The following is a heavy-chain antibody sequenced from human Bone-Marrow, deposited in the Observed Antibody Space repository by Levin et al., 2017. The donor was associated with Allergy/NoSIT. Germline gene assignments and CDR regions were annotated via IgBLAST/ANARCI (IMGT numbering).Heavy chain of an antibody. Sequence: PGGSLRLSCAGSGFIFADHAIHWLHQAPGKGLEWLAVISSNGHGTNYEDSVKGRFRISRDNSKNTLYLLIDSLRADDTAIYYCARDFYTSGGHWFHPWGQGTLVTVSS. CDR3: ARDFYTSGGHWFHP. V-gene: IGHV3-30*03. CDR2: ISSNGHGT. D-gene: IGHD2-2*02. CDR1: GFIFADHA. J-gene: IGHJ5*02.